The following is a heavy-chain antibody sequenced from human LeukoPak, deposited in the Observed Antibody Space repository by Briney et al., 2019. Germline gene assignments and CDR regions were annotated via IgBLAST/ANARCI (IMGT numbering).Heavy chain of an antibody. Sequence: SETLSLTCNVSGGSISGSRRYWGWVRQPPGGGLEWIGSIRYNPSLQSRLTISVDNSQNQFSLKLKSATAADTSMYYCTRQLSWASDTGDSWGQGTLVTVSS. J-gene: IGHJ5*01. V-gene: IGHV4-39*01. D-gene: IGHD6-13*01. CDR2: IRY. CDR1: GGSISGSRRY. CDR3: TRQLSWASDTGDS.